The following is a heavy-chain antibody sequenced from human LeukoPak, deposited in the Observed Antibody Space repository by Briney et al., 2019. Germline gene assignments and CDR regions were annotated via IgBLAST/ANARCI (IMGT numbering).Heavy chain of an antibody. J-gene: IGHJ5*02. Sequence: ASVKVSCKASGYTFTGYYMHWVRQAPGQGLEWMGWINPNSGGTNYAQKFQGRVTMTRDTSISTAYMELSRLRSDDTAVYYCARRSGSIAARPHWFDPWGQGTLVTVSS. D-gene: IGHD6-6*01. CDR1: GYTFTGYY. CDR3: ARRSGSIAARPHWFDP. CDR2: INPNSGGT. V-gene: IGHV1-2*02.